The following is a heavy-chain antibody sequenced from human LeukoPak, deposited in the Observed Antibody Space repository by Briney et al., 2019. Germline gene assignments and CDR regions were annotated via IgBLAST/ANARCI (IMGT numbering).Heavy chain of an antibody. V-gene: IGHV5-51*01. CDR1: GYSFTSYW. CDR2: IYPGDSDT. CDR3: ARPGRGYSYGFDAFDI. D-gene: IGHD5-18*01. Sequence: GESLKISCKGSGYSFTSYWIGWVRQMPGKGLEWMGIIYPGDSDTRYSPSFQGQVTISADTSIRTAYLQWSSLKASDTAMYYCARPGRGYSYGFDAFDIWGQGTMVTVSS. J-gene: IGHJ3*02.